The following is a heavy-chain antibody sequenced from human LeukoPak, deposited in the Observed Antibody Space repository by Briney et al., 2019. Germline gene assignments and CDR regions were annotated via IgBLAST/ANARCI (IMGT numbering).Heavy chain of an antibody. CDR2: IYTSGST. D-gene: IGHD3-3*01. J-gene: IGHJ4*02. CDR1: GGSISSGSYY. Sequence: PSETLSLTCTVSGGSISSGSYYWSWIRQPAGKGXXXXXRIYTSGSTNYNPSLKSRVTISVDTSKNQFSLKLSSVTAADTAVYYCARWYYDFWSGLTYLDYWGQGTLVTVSS. CDR3: ARWYYDFWSGLTYLDY. V-gene: IGHV4-61*02.